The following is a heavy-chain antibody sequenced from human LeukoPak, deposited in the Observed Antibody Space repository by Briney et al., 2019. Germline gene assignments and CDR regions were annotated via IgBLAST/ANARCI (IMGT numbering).Heavy chain of an antibody. Sequence: ASVKVSCKASGYTFTSYAMHWVRQARGQRGEWMGWINGGNGKKKYSQKFQGRVTITRDTSASTGYMELSSLRSEDTAVYYCARAVYYYGSGSSNYGMDVWGQGTTVTVSS. V-gene: IGHV1-3*01. CDR2: INGGNGKK. D-gene: IGHD3-10*01. CDR3: ARAVYYYGSGSSNYGMDV. J-gene: IGHJ6*02. CDR1: GYTFTSYA.